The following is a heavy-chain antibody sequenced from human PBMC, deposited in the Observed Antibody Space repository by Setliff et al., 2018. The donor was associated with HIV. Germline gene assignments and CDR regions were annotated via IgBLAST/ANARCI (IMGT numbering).Heavy chain of an antibody. Sequence: GGSLRLSCAASGFIFDDYYMSWIRQAPGKGLEWISYISSDDDTKYYADSVKGRFTISRDNARNSLYLQMSSLRVEDTAVYYCARDYRPSGYISGWYIDYWGQGTPVTVSS. CDR2: ISSDDDTK. J-gene: IGHJ4*02. CDR1: GFIFDDYY. D-gene: IGHD6-13*01. V-gene: IGHV3-11*04. CDR3: ARDYRPSGYISGWYIDY.